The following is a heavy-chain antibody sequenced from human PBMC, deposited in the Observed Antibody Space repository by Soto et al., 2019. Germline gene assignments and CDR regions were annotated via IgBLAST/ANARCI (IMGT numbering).Heavy chain of an antibody. D-gene: IGHD3-10*01. J-gene: IGHJ5*02. Sequence: SVKVSCKASGGTFSSYTISWVRQAPGQGLGWMGRIIPILGIANYAQKFQGRVTITADKSTSTAYMELSSLRSEDTAVYYCARDRDYYGSGPNWFDPWGQGTLVTVSS. V-gene: IGHV1-69*04. CDR3: ARDRDYYGSGPNWFDP. CDR1: GGTFSSYT. CDR2: IIPILGIA.